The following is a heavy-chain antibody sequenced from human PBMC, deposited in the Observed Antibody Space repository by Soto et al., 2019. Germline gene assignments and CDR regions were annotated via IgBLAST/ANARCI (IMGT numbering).Heavy chain of an antibody. CDR3: ARSSILRFLEWLAMVKNYYYYMDV. CDR2: MNPNSGNT. J-gene: IGHJ6*03. Sequence: GASVKVSCKASGYTFTSYDINWVRQATGQGLEWMGWMNPNSGNTGYAQKFQGRVTMTRNTSISTAYMELGSLRSEDTAVYYCARSSILRFLEWLAMVKNYYYYMDVWGKGTTVTVSS. D-gene: IGHD3-3*01. CDR1: GYTFTSYD. V-gene: IGHV1-8*01.